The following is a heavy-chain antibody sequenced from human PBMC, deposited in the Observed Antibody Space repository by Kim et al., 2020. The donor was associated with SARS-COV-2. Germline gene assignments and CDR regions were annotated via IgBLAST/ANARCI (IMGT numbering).Heavy chain of an antibody. Sequence: GESLKISCEASGYSFTNYWISWVRQVPGKGLEWMGRLDPTDSYTSYSPSFQGHVTISADTSISTAYLQWSSLKASDTAIYYCARSHSVVPDWYFDLWGRGTLVTVFS. J-gene: IGHJ2*01. V-gene: IGHV5-10-1*01. CDR1: GYSFTNYW. D-gene: IGHD2-15*01. CDR2: LDPTDSYT. CDR3: ARSHSVVPDWYFDL.